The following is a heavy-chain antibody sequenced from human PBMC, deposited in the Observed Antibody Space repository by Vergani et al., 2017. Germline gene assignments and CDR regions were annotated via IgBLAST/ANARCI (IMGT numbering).Heavy chain of an antibody. J-gene: IGHJ5*02. CDR1: GITFWKFG. CDR3: AKDNGGSYSAWFDP. Sequence: EVDLVESGGGLAQPGGSLRLSCEASGITFWKFGMHWVRQGPGKGLEWVSGISWNSGSIGYADSVKGRFTISRDNAKNSLYLQMNSLRAEDTALYYCAKDNGGSYSAWFDPWGQGTLVTVSS. CDR2: ISWNSGSI. D-gene: IGHD1-26*01. V-gene: IGHV3-9*01.